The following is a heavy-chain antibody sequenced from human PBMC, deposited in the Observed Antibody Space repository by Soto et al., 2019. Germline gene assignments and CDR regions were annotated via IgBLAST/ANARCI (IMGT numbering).Heavy chain of an antibody. CDR1: GYTFTTYA. V-gene: IGHV1-3*01. CDR3: AREAPYLGSGIYGDCTDV. D-gene: IGHD3-10*01. CDR2: INAGNGNT. Sequence: QVLLVQSGAEVKKPGASVKVSCKASGYTFTTYAIHWVRQAPGQRLQWMGWINAGNGNTKFSQKFQGRVTITMDTSASTAYMELSSLRSEDTAVYYCAREAPYLGSGIYGDCTDVWGQGTTVTVSS. J-gene: IGHJ6*02.